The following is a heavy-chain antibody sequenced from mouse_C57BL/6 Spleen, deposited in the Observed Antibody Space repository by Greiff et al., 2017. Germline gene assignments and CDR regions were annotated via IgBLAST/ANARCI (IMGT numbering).Heavy chain of an antibody. V-gene: IGHV1-5*01. Sequence: EVKLMESGAVLARPGASVKMSCKTSGYTFTSYWMHWVKQRPGQGLEWIGAIYPGDSDTSYNQKFKGKAKLTADTSSSTAYMELSSLTYEDSAVYYCTIHNSEFAYWGQGTLVTVSA. J-gene: IGHJ3*01. CDR2: IYPGDSDT. D-gene: IGHD3-2*02. CDR1: GYTFTSYW. CDR3: TIHNSEFAY.